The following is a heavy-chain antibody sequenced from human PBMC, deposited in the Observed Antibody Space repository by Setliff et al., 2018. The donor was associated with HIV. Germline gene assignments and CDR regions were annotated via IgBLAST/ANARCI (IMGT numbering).Heavy chain of an antibody. J-gene: IGHJ5*02. V-gene: IGHV4-38-2*01. D-gene: IGHD5-12*01. CDR1: GYAISSGYY. Sequence: KPSETLSLTCAVSGYAISSGYYWGWIRRPPGKGLEWIGSTSHSGSTGYNPSLRSRVTISLDTSKNQVSLNMRSVTATDTGVYYCVTTDYSGYDSVWFDPGGQGNLVTVAS. CDR2: TSHSGST. CDR3: VTTDYSGYDSVWFDP.